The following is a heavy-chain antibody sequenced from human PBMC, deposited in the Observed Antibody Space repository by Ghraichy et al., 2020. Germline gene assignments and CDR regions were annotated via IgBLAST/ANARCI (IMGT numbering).Heavy chain of an antibody. Sequence: SETLSLTCNVSGGSISSGDYYWSWIRQPPGKGLESIGYIYYSGNTYYNPPLKSRVTMSVDTSKNQFSLNLSSVTAADTAVYFCARMNIVDTAMVGYFQHWGQGTLVTVSS. CDR2: IYYSGNT. D-gene: IGHD5-18*01. J-gene: IGHJ1*01. V-gene: IGHV4-30-4*01. CDR3: ARMNIVDTAMVGYFQH. CDR1: GGSISSGDYY.